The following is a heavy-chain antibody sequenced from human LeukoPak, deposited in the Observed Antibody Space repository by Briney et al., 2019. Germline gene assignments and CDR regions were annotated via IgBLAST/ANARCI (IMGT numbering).Heavy chain of an antibody. V-gene: IGHV5-51*01. D-gene: IGHD3-22*01. CDR1: GYSFTSYW. Sequence: GGSLKISFKGSGYSFTSYWIGWVRQMPGKGLEWMGIIYPGDSDTRYSPSFQGQVTISADKSISTAYLQWSSLKASDTAMYYCARQSYYDSIGMDVWGQGTTVTVPS. CDR3: ARQSYYDSIGMDV. J-gene: IGHJ6*02. CDR2: IYPGDSDT.